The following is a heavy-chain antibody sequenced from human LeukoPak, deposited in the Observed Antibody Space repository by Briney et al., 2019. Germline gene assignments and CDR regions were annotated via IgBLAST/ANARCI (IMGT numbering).Heavy chain of an antibody. CDR2: IYYSGST. D-gene: IGHD2-15*01. V-gene: IGHV4-34*01. J-gene: IGHJ4*02. CDR1: GGSFSGYY. CDR3: ARLVCGGGSCPAEFDY. Sequence: SETLSLTCAVYGGSFSGYYWSWIRQPPGKGLEWIGSIYYSGSTYYNPSLNSRVTIFIDMSKNQFSLKLSSVTATDTAVYYCARLVCGGGSCPAEFDYWGQGTLVTVSS.